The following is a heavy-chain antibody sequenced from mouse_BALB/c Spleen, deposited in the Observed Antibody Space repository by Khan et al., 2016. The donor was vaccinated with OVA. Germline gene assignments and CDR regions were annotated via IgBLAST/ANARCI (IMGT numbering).Heavy chain of an antibody. CDR3: ARSYDYDVGGFAY. D-gene: IGHD2-4*01. Sequence: VQLKESGPGLVAPSQSLSITCTVSGFSLSNYGIHWVRQPPGKGLEWLGVIWTGGITNYNSALMSRLIINKDNSKSQVFLKMNRLQTDDTAIYXCARSYDYDVGGFAYWGQGTLVTVSA. CDR1: GFSLSNYG. CDR2: IWTGGIT. J-gene: IGHJ3*01. V-gene: IGHV2-9*02.